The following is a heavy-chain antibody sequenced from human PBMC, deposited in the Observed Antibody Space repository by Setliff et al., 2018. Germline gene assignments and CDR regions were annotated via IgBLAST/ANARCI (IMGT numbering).Heavy chain of an antibody. CDR1: GGSMRSHY. V-gene: IGHV4-4*08. D-gene: IGHD6-6*01. Sequence: PSETLSLTFNVSGGSMRSHYWNWIRQPPGKGPEWIGYVYSTGTTTYNPLLKSRATMSVDTSRKNFSLRLTSVTAADTAVYYCARGGSTIASRPDLVYFDSWGRGALVTVSS. J-gene: IGHJ4*02. CDR3: ARGGSTIASRPDLVYFDS. CDR2: VYSTGTT.